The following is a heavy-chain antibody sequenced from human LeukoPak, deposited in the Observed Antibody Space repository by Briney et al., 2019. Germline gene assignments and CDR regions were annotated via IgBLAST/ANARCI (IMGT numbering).Heavy chain of an antibody. CDR2: IIPIFGTA. V-gene: IGHV1-69*13. CDR3: ARGGTIFGPQGYYRMDV. CDR1: GGTFSSYA. J-gene: IGHJ6*02. Sequence: ASVRVSCKASGGTFSSYAISWVRQAPGQGLEWMGGIIPIFGTANYAQKFQGRVTITADESTSTAYMELSSLRSEDTAVYYCARGGTIFGPQGYYRMDVWGQGTTVTVSS. D-gene: IGHD3-3*01.